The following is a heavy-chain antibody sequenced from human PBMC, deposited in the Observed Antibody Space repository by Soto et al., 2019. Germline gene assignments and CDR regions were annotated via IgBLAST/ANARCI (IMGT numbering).Heavy chain of an antibody. J-gene: IGHJ5*02. D-gene: IGHD3-16*01. CDR2: MNPNSGNT. Sequence: QVQLVQSGAEVKKPGASMKVSCKASGYTFTSYDINWVRLATGQGLEWMGWMNPNSGNTAYAQKFQGRVTMTRNTAVSTAYMELSSLRSEDTAVYYCARLKQDYAVAWGQGTLVTVSS. CDR1: GYTFTSYD. CDR3: ARLKQDYAVA. V-gene: IGHV1-8*01.